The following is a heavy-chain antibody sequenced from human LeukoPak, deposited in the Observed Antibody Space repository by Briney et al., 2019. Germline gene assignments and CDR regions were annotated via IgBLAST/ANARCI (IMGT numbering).Heavy chain of an antibody. CDR3: ARDRYYGSGTYFDY. CDR1: GYTFTSYG. V-gene: IGHV1-18*04. J-gene: IGHJ4*02. D-gene: IGHD3-10*01. Sequence: GASVKVSCKASGYTFTSYGISWVRQAPGQGLEWMGWISACDGNTNYAQKLQGRVTMTTDTSTSTAYMELRSLRSDDTAVYYCARDRYYGSGTYFDYWGQGTLVTVSS. CDR2: ISACDGNT.